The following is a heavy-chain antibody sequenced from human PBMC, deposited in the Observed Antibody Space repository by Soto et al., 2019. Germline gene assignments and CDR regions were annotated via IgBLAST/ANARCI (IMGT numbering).Heavy chain of an antibody. D-gene: IGHD4-4*01. CDR2: IIPIFGTA. CDR3: ARALTTVTTGIGYFDY. CDR1: RGTFSSYA. Sequence: QVQLVQSGAEVKKPGSSVKVSCKASRGTFSSYAISWVQQAPGQGLEWMGGIIPIFGTANYAQKFQGRVTITADESTSTAYMELSSLRSEDTAVYYCARALTTVTTGIGYFDYWGQGTLVTVSS. J-gene: IGHJ4*02. V-gene: IGHV1-69*01.